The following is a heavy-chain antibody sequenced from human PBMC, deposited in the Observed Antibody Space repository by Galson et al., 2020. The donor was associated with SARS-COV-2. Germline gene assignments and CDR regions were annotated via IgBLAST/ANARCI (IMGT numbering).Heavy chain of an antibody. Sequence: GGSLRLSCAASGFTFSSYSMNWVRQAPGKGLEWVSSISSSSSKIYYADSVKGRFTISRDNAKNSLYLQMNSLRAEDTAVYYCARVDCSTTSCYAPGDCYYYYMDVWGKGTTVTVSS. V-gene: IGHV3-21*01. CDR1: GFTFSSYS. D-gene: IGHD2-2*01. J-gene: IGHJ6*03. CDR2: ISSSSSKI. CDR3: ARVDCSTTSCYAPGDCYYYYMDV.